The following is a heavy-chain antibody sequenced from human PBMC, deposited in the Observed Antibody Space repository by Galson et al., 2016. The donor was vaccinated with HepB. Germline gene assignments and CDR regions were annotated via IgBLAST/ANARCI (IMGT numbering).Heavy chain of an antibody. CDR3: VRDGHHLNDFDI. CDR2: ISGRGDGI. CDR1: GFTFSDYY. Sequence: SLRLSCAASGFTFSDYYMSWVRQAPGKGLEWVSYISGRGDGIMFADSVKGRFTISRDNAKNSLYLQMDSLRVEDTAVYYCVRDGHHLNDFDIWGQGTMVTVSS. D-gene: IGHD1-1*01. J-gene: IGHJ3*02. V-gene: IGHV3-11*04.